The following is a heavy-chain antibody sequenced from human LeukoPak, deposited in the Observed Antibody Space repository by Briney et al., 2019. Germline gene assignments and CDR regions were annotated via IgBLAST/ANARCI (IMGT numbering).Heavy chain of an antibody. Sequence: PGGSLRLSCAASGFTFNNYAMNWVRQAPGKGLEWVSAISGSGGSTFYIDSVKGRFTISRDNSKNTVFLQMNSLRADDTAVYYCAKGSGYDSGWYYFDFWGQGALVTVSS. CDR1: GFTFNNYA. CDR2: ISGSGGST. D-gene: IGHD6-19*01. J-gene: IGHJ4*02. V-gene: IGHV3-23*01. CDR3: AKGSGYDSGWYYFDF.